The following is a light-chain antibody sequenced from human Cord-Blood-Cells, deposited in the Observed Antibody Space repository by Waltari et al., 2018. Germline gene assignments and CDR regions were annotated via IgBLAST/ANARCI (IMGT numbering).Light chain of an antibody. J-gene: IGKJ4*01. CDR3: QQYNSYS. Sequence: DIQMNKSPSTLSASVGDRVTITCRASQSISSWLAWYQQKPGKAPKLLIYKASSLESGVPSRFSGSGSGTEFTLTISSLQPDDFATYYCQQYNSYSFGGGTKVEIK. V-gene: IGKV1-5*03. CDR2: KAS. CDR1: QSISSW.